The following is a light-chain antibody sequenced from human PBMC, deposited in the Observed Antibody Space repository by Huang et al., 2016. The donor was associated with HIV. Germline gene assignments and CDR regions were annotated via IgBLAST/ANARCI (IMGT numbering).Light chain of an antibody. CDR2: AAS. J-gene: IGKJ1*01. CDR1: QDISNY. V-gene: IGKV1-17*03. CDR3: LQHHGYPRT. Sequence: DIQLTQSPSAMSASVGDRVSITCRASQDISNYLAWFQQKPGGAPKRLIYAASSLQSGVPSRFSASGSGKKFTLKISGLQHEDFATYYCLQHHGYPRTFGQGTKV.